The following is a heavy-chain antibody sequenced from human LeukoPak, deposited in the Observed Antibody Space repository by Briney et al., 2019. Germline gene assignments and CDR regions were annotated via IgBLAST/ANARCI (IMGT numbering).Heavy chain of an antibody. CDR3: ARDAHRYYYYYGMDV. J-gene: IGHJ6*02. CDR1: GFTFSDHY. V-gene: IGHV3-72*01. CDR2: TRNKANSYTT. Sequence: GGSLRLSCAASGFTFSDHYMDWVRQAPGKGLEWVGRTRNKANSYTTEYAASVKGRFTISRDDSKNSLYLQMNSLKTEDTAVYYCARDAHRYYYYYGMDVWGQGTTVTVSS.